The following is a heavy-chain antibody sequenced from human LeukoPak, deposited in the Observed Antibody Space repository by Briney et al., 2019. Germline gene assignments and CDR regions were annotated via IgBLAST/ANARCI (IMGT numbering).Heavy chain of an antibody. CDR3: AKLGYSYGFG. J-gene: IGHJ4*02. CDR2: INHSGST. D-gene: IGHD5-18*01. V-gene: IGHV4-34*01. Sequence: PSETLSLTCAVYGGSFSGYYWSWIRQPPGKGLEWIGEINHSGSTNYNPSLKSRVTISVDTSKNQVSLKLSSVTAADTAVYYCAKLGYSYGFGWGQGTLVTVSS. CDR1: GGSFSGYY.